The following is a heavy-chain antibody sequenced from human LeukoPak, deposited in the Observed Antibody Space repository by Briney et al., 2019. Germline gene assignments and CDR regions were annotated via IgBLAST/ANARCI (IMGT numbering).Heavy chain of an antibody. CDR3: AREGYSSSSGYFDY. Sequence: ASVKDSCKASGGTFSSYAISWVRQAPGQGPEWMGRIIPILGIANYAQKFQGRVTITADKSTSTAYMELSSLRSEDTAVYYCAREGYSSSSGYFDYWGQGTLVTVSS. CDR1: GGTFSSYA. V-gene: IGHV1-69*04. D-gene: IGHD6-6*01. CDR2: IIPILGIA. J-gene: IGHJ4*02.